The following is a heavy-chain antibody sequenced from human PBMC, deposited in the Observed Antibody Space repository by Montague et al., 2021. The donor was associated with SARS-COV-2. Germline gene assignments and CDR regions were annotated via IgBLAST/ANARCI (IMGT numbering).Heavy chain of an antibody. J-gene: IGHJ4*02. CDR3: ARNNIVFGRGYDY. D-gene: IGHD1/OR15-1a*01. Sequence: TLSLTCAVSGGSISSGGYYWTWIRQHPGKGLEWIGYIFNTGKTYYNPSLKSRVTISGDTSKNHFSLNLSSVTAADTAVYYCARNNIVFGRGYDYWGQGTLVTVSS. CDR1: GGSISSGGYY. CDR2: IFNTGKT. V-gene: IGHV4-31*11.